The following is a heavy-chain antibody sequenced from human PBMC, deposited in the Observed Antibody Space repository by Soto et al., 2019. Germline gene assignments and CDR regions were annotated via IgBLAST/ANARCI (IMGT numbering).Heavy chain of an antibody. CDR3: AREGYDSSGSDY. V-gene: IGHV3-30-3*01. D-gene: IGHD3-22*01. CDR1: GFTFSSYA. Sequence: QVQLVESGGGVVQPGRSLRLSCAASGFTFSSYAMHWVRQAPGKGLEWVAVISYDGSNKYYADSVKGRFTISRDSSKNTLYLQMNSLRAEDTAVYYCAREGYDSSGSDYWGQGTLVTVSS. J-gene: IGHJ4*02. CDR2: ISYDGSNK.